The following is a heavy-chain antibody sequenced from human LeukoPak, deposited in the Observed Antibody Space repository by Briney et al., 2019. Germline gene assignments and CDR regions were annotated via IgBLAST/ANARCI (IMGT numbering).Heavy chain of an antibody. D-gene: IGHD3-22*01. J-gene: IGHJ5*02. CDR2: INPNSGGT. Sequence: ASVKVSCKASGYTFTSYYMHWVRQAPGQGLEWMGWINPNSGGTNYAQKFQGRVTMTRDTSISTAYMELSRLRSDDTAVYYCARDKRGSYYDSSGRAAFDPWGQGTLVTVSS. CDR1: GYTFTSYY. CDR3: ARDKRGSYYDSSGRAAFDP. V-gene: IGHV1-2*02.